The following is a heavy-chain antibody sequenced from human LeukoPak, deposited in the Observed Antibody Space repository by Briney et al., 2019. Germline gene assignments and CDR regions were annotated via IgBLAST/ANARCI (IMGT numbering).Heavy chain of an antibody. J-gene: IGHJ4*02. Sequence: AGGSLRLSCAASGFTFSSYGMHWVRQAPGKGLEWVAVISYDGSNKYYADSVKGRFTISRDNSKNTLYLQMNSLRAEDTAVYYCAKDFLTGYLDYWGQGTLVTVSS. V-gene: IGHV3-30*18. CDR2: ISYDGSNK. D-gene: IGHD3-9*01. CDR3: AKDFLTGYLDY. CDR1: GFTFSSYG.